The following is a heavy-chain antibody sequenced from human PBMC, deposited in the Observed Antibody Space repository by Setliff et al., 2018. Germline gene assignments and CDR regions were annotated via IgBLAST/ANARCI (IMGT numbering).Heavy chain of an antibody. V-gene: IGHV4-4*07. J-gene: IGHJ4*02. CDR3: ASLDYYDSGGYYIRDY. Sequence: SETLSLTCIVSGGSISSYYWSWIRQPAGKGLEWIGRIYSSGTTNYNPSLKSRVTMSVDTSKNQFSLKLGSVTAADTAVYYCASLDYYDSGGYYIRDYWGQGTLVTVSS. CDR1: GGSISSYY. CDR2: IYSSGTT. D-gene: IGHD3-22*01.